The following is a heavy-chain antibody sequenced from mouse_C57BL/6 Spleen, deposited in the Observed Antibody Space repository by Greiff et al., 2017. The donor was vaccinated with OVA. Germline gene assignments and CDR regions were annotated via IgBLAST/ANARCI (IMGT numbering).Heavy chain of an antibody. CDR2: IYPRSGNT. D-gene: IGHD1-1*01. CDR3: ARDYGSSYDGYFDY. V-gene: IGHV1-81*01. Sequence: QVQLQQSGAELARPGASVKLSCKASGYTFTSYGISWVKQRTGQGLEWIGEIYPRSGNTYYNEKFKGKATLTADKSSSTAYMELRSLTSEDSAVYFCARDYGSSYDGYFDYWGQGTTLTVSS. CDR1: GYTFTSYG. J-gene: IGHJ2*01.